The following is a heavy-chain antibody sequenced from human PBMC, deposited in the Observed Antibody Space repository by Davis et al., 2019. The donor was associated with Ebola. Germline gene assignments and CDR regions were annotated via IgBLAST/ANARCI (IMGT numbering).Heavy chain of an antibody. Sequence: SETLSLTCTVSGGSISSYYWGWIRQPPGKGLEWIGSIYYSGSTYYNPSLKSRVTISVDPSKNQFSLKLHSVTAADTAVYYCARLVAQYDSDAYAYFDFWGQGIQVTVSS. CDR2: IYYSGST. CDR1: GGSISSYY. J-gene: IGHJ4*02. D-gene: IGHD3-16*01. CDR3: ARLVAQYDSDAYAYFDF. V-gene: IGHV4-39*07.